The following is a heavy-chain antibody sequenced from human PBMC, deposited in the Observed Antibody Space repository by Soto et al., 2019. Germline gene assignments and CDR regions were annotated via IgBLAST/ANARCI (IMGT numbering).Heavy chain of an antibody. CDR2: ISPFNGNT. D-gene: IGHD6-13*01. CDR1: GYPFTHYG. CDR3: ARDTLSSSWNHYYYYGMDV. J-gene: IGHJ6*02. Sequence: GASVKVSCKSSGYPFTHYGITWVRQAPGQGLEWMGWISPFNGNTNYGQTLQGRVTLTTDTSTSTVYMELRSLRSDDTAVYYCARDTLSSSWNHYYYYGMDVWGQGTTVTVSS. V-gene: IGHV1-18*01.